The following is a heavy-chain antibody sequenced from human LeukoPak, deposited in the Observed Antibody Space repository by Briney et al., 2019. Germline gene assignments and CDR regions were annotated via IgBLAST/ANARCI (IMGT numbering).Heavy chain of an antibody. CDR1: GYTFTSYY. Sequence: ASVKVSCKASGYTFTSYYMHWVRQAPGQGLEWMGKINPVDGRTTYAQKFQGRITMTRDTSTSTVNMELSSLKSEDTAVYYCARWYAEPYGMDVWGQGTTVTVSS. D-gene: IGHD6-13*01. V-gene: IGHV1-46*01. J-gene: IGHJ6*02. CDR2: INPVDGRT. CDR3: ARWYAEPYGMDV.